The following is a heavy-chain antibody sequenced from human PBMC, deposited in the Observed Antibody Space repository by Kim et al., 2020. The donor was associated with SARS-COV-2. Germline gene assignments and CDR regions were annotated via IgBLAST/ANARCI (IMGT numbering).Heavy chain of an antibody. J-gene: IGHJ4*02. V-gene: IGHV1-2*02. Sequence: KYAQKFQDRVTMTRDTSINKAYMEVSSLRSDDTAVYYCARRDSNGYIDYWGQGTLVTVSS. D-gene: IGHD3-22*01. CDR3: ARRDSNGYIDY.